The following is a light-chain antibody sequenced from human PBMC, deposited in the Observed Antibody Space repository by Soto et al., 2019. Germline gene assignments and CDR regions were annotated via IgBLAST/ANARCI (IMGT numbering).Light chain of an antibody. J-gene: IGLJ3*02. CDR3: QSYDSRLLWV. CDR2: GNT. V-gene: IGLV1-40*01. CDR1: SSNFGAGFD. Sequence: QSVLTQPHSVSGAPGQRVTISCTGSSSNFGAGFDVQWFQQFPGTAPKLLIYGNTIRPSGVPDRFSGSKSATSASLAITGLQAEDEADYYCQSYDSRLLWVFGGGTKLTVL.